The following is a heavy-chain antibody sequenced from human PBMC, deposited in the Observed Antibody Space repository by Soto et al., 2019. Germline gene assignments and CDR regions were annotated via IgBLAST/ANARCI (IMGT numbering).Heavy chain of an antibody. CDR2: ISSNGGST. CDR3: WRLHLGELSLRYAFGI. J-gene: IGHJ3*02. Sequence: GSLRLSCAAPGFTFRSYWMHLVRQAPGKGLEYVSAISSNGGSTYYANSVKGRFTISRDNSKNTLYLQMGSLRAEDMAVFPGWRLHLGELSLRYAFGIWGQGTMVTVSS. CDR1: GFTFRSYW. V-gene: IGHV3-64*01. D-gene: IGHD3-16*02.